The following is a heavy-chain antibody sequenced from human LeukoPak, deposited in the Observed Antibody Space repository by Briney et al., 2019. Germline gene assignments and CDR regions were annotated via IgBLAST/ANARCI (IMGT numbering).Heavy chain of an antibody. CDR1: GGSISSYY. CDR2: IYYSGST. D-gene: IGHD6-13*01. CDR3: ARVGSSWPSYYYYFYLDV. V-gene: IGHV4-59*01. J-gene: IGHJ6*03. Sequence: SETQSLTCTVSGGSISSYYRSWIRQPPRKGLEWMGYIYYSGSTNYNPSLKSRVTISVDTSKNQFSLKLSSVTAADTAVYYCARVGSSWPSYYYYFYLDVWGKGTTVTISS.